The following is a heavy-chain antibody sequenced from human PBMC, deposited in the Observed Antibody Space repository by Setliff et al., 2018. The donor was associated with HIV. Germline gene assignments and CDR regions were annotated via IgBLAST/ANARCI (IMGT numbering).Heavy chain of an antibody. CDR2: IGTGGDT. Sequence: HPGGSLRLSCATSGFAFSDYDFHWVRQVTGEGLERVSAIGTGGDTYYADSVKGRFTISRENAKNSLYLQMNNVRAGDTAVYYCTRELNGHTSSHYYFGLDVWGQGTTVTAP. V-gene: IGHV3-13*01. J-gene: IGHJ6*02. CDR3: TRELNGHTSSHYYFGLDV. CDR1: GFAFSDYD. D-gene: IGHD6-6*01.